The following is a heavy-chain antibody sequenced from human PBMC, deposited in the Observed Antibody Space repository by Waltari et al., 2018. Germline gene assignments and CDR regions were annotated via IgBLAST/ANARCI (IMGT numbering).Heavy chain of an antibody. V-gene: IGHV3-53*01. D-gene: IGHD3-22*01. J-gene: IGHJ5*02. CDR1: GFPYSSTS. CDR3: ARLYYYDSSGS. Sequence: EVQLVESGGGLLQPGGSLSISCAASGFPYSSTSMGWVRQAPGKGVGWVSVIYSGGSTYYADSVKGRLTISRDNSKNTLYLQMSSLRAEDTAVYYCARLYYYDSSGSWGQGTLVTVSS. CDR2: IYSGGST.